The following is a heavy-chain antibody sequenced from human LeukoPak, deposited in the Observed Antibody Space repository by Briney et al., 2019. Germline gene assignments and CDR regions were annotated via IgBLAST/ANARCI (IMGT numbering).Heavy chain of an antibody. CDR1: GFTFSIYT. V-gene: IGHV3-48*01. Sequence: GGSLRLSCAASGFTFSIYTMNWVRQAPGKGLEWISYISTNSGTIWYADSVRGRFTISRDNSKNTVYLQMNSLRAEDTADYYCAKRSTGYYFDSWGQGTLVTVSS. D-gene: IGHD1-1*01. CDR2: ISTNSGTI. CDR3: AKRSTGYYFDS. J-gene: IGHJ4*02.